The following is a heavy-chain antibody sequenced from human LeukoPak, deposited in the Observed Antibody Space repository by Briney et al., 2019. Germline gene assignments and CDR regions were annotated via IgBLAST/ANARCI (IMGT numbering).Heavy chain of an antibody. CDR1: GFTFSSYS. Sequence: PGGSLRLSCAASGFTFSSYSMNWVRQAPGKGLEWVSSISSSSSYIYYADSVKGRFTISRDNAKNSLYLQMNSLRAEDTAAYYCARDRGGRGYYYGSGSYFDYWGQGTLVTVSS. CDR2: ISSSSSYI. D-gene: IGHD3-10*01. J-gene: IGHJ4*02. V-gene: IGHV3-21*01. CDR3: ARDRGGRGYYYGSGSYFDY.